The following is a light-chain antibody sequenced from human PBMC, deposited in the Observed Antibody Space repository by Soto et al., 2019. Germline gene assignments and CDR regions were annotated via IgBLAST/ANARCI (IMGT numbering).Light chain of an antibody. V-gene: IGLV2-23*01. Sequence: ALTQPASVSGSPGQSITISCTGTSSDVVNYNLVSWYQQHPGRAPKLMIYEGNKRPSGLSNRFSGSGSGNTASLTISGLQAEDEADYYCCSYVGSSTLDVVFGGGTKLTVL. CDR2: EGN. CDR3: CSYVGSSTLDVV. CDR1: SSDVVNYNL. J-gene: IGLJ2*01.